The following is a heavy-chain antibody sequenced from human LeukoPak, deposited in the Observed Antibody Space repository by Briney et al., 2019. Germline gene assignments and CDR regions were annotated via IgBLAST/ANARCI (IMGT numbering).Heavy chain of an antibody. V-gene: IGHV1-69*13. J-gene: IGHJ4*02. CDR3: ARVFDYVWGSSHYFDY. CDR2: IIPIFGTA. CDR1: GGTFSSYA. Sequence: SVKVSCKASGGTFSSYAISWVRPAPGQGLEWMGGIIPIFGTANYAQKFQGRITITADESTSTAYMELSGLKSEDTAVYYCARVFDYVWGSSHYFDYWGQGTLVTVSS. D-gene: IGHD3-16*01.